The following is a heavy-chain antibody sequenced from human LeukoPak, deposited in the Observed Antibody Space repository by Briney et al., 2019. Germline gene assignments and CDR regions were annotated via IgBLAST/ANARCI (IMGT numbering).Heavy chain of an antibody. Sequence: GASVKVSCKASGGTFSSYAISWVRQAPGQGLEWMGRIIPILGIANYAQKFQGRVTITADKSTSTAYMELSSLRSEDTAVYYCARRGYDFVAPTCYYGMDVWGQGTTVTVSS. CDR2: IIPILGIA. CDR1: GGTFSSYA. J-gene: IGHJ6*02. CDR3: ARRGYDFVAPTCYYGMDV. V-gene: IGHV1-69*04. D-gene: IGHD5-12*01.